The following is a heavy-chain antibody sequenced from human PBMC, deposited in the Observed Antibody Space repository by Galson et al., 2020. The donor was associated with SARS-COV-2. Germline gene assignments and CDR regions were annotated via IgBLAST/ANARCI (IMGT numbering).Heavy chain of an antibody. D-gene: IGHD6-13*01. CDR1: GFTFSSYA. Sequence: GGSLRLSCAASGFTFSSYAMTWVRQAPGKGLEWVSRISGSGGSTYYADSVKGRFTISRDNSKNTLYLQMTSLRAEDTAVYYCAKTGGSSWYQFDYWGQGTLVTVSS. CDR2: ISGSGGST. V-gene: IGHV3-23*01. CDR3: AKTGGSSWYQFDY. J-gene: IGHJ4*02.